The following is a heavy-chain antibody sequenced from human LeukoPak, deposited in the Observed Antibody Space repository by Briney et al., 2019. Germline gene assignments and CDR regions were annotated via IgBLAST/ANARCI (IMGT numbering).Heavy chain of an antibody. CDR1: GFTFSDYY. Sequence: PGGSLRLSCAASGFTFSDYYMSWIRQAPGKGLEWVSYISSSGSSIYYADSVKGRFTISRDNAKNSLYLQMNSLRAEDTAVYYCARDQLLWFGELLRTYYYMDVWGKGTTVTISS. CDR3: ARDQLLWFGELLRTYYYMDV. CDR2: ISSSGSSI. J-gene: IGHJ6*03. V-gene: IGHV3-11*01. D-gene: IGHD3-10*01.